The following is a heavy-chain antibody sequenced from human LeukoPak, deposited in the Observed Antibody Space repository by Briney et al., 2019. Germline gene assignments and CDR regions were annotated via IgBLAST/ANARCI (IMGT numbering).Heavy chain of an antibody. D-gene: IGHD1-26*01. CDR3: ARNPAGIGDY. V-gene: IGHV3-48*02. Sequence: PSETLSLTCTVSGGSISSSSYYWGWLRQPPGKGLEWVSFISSGSEIIYYADSVKGRFTVSRDNAKNSLYLQMNSLRDEDTAVYYCARNPAGIGDYLGQGTLVTVSS. CDR1: GGSISSSS. CDR2: ISSGSEII. J-gene: IGHJ4*02.